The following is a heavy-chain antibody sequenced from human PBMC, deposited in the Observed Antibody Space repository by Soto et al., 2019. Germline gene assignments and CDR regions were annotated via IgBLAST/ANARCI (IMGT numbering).Heavy chain of an antibody. J-gene: IGHJ4*02. CDR1: GGTVSSYA. Sequence: QLHLVQSGAEVKKAGSSVKVSCKASGGTVSSYAITWVRQAPGKGLEWMGVFIPIFVSSHYAPKFQGRITITADESTRPAYMELSGLTSEATAIYYCARDVSSDTTGFRGYDLWGQGTQVTVSS. V-gene: IGHV1-69*01. CDR3: ARDVSSDTTGFRGYDL. D-gene: IGHD3-10*01. CDR2: FIPIFVSS.